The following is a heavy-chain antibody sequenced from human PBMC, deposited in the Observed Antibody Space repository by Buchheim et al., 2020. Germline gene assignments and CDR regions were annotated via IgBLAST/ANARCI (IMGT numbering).Heavy chain of an antibody. D-gene: IGHD5-12*01. CDR2: INPNSGGT. CDR3: ARDPGSLSWRYSGYETDDY. Sequence: QVQLVQSGAEVKKPGASVKVSCKASGYTFTGYYMHWVRQAPGQGLEWMGWINPNSGGTNYAQKFQGRFTMTRDTSISTSYMELSRLRSDDTAVYYGARDPGSLSWRYSGYETDDYWGQGTL. J-gene: IGHJ4*02. CDR1: GYTFTGYY. V-gene: IGHV1-2*02.